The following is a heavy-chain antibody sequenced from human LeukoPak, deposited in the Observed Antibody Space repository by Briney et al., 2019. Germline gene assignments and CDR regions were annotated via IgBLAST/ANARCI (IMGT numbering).Heavy chain of an antibody. CDR1: GGSISSYY. D-gene: IGHD6-6*01. CDR2: IYYSGST. CDR3: ARYSSSSGVGY. V-gene: IGHV4-59*01. J-gene: IGHJ4*02. Sequence: PSETLSLTCTVSGGSISSYYWSWIRQPPGKGLEWIGYIYYSGSTSYNPPLKSRVTISVDTSKNQFSLKLSSVTAADTAVYYCARYSSSSGVGYWGQGTLVTVSS.